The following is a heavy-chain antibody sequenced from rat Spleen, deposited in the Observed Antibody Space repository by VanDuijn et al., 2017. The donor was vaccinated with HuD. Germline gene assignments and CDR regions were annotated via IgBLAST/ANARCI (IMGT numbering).Heavy chain of an antibody. V-gene: IGHV5-7*01. D-gene: IGHD1-11*01. Sequence: EVRLVESGGGLVRPGRSLKLSCAASGFTFSDYNMAWVRQAPKKGLEWVATISYDGSSTYYRDSVKGRFTISRDNAKSTLYLQMDSLRSEDTATYYCATRDGGYPGWGQGTLVTVSS. J-gene: IGHJ3*01. CDR1: GFTFSDYN. CDR2: ISYDGSST. CDR3: ATRDGGYPG.